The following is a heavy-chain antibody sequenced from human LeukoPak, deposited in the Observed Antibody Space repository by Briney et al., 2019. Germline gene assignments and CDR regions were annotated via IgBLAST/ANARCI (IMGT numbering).Heavy chain of an antibody. CDR2: MNHRGST. J-gene: IGHJ4*02. CDR3: ARVVVVTAIRYYFDY. CDR1: GGSFSGYY. D-gene: IGHD2-21*02. V-gene: IGHV4-34*01. Sequence: SETLSLTCAVYGGSFSGYYWRWIRQPPGKGVEGIGEMNHRGSTNYHPSLKSRVTVSVDTSKNQFSLKLSSVTAADTAVYYCARVVVVTAIRYYFDYWGQGTLVTVSS.